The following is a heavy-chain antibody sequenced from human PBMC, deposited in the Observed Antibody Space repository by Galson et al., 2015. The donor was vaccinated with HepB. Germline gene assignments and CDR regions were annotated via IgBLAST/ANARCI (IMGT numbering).Heavy chain of an antibody. J-gene: IGHJ4*02. D-gene: IGHD1-26*01. Sequence: SLRLSCAASGFTFDDYTTHWVRQAPGKGLEWVSLISWDGGSTYYADSVMGRFTISRDNSKNSLYLQMNSLRTEDTALYYCAKDSQPGVGATTGFDYWGQGTLVTVSS. V-gene: IGHV3-43*01. CDR2: ISWDGGST. CDR1: GFTFDDYT. CDR3: AKDSQPGVGATTGFDY.